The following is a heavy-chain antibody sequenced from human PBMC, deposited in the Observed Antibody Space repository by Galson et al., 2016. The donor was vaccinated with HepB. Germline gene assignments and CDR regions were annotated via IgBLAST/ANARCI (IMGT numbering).Heavy chain of an antibody. Sequence: SLRLSCAASGFTFSNFAFHWVRQAPGKGLEWVAVIWNDGNKKYYADSVKGRFTISRDNSKDTLYLQMNRLGAEDTAVYYCARDLGITAVHHGLDYWGQGTLVIVSS. D-gene: IGHD3-16*01. CDR2: IWNDGNKK. CDR3: ARDLGITAVHHGLDY. CDR1: GFTFSNFA. V-gene: IGHV3-33*01. J-gene: IGHJ4*02.